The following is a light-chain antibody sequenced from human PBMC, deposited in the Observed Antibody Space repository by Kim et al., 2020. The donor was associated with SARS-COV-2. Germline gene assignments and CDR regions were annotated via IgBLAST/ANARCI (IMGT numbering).Light chain of an antibody. CDR1: SSDVGRYNY. CDR3: SSYAGSYTWV. J-gene: IGLJ3*02. V-gene: IGLV2-11*01. Sequence: GQSVTISCTGTSSDVGRYNYVSWYQQHPGKAPKLMSYDVTKRPSGVPDRFSGSKSGNTASLTISGLQAEDEADYYCSSYAGSYTWVFGGGTQLTVL. CDR2: DVT.